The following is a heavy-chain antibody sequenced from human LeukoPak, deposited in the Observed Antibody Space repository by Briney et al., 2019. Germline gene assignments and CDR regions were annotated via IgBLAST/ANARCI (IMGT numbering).Heavy chain of an antibody. V-gene: IGHV3-48*03. CDR2: ISSSGSTI. CDR1: GFTFSSYA. D-gene: IGHD1-1*01. CDR3: ARSAGTWFDP. J-gene: IGHJ5*02. Sequence: GGSLRLSCAASGFTFSSYAMCWVRQAPGKGLEWVSYISSSGSTIYYADSVKGRFTISRDNAKNSLYLQMNSLRVEDTAVYYCARSAGTWFDPWGQGTLVTVSS.